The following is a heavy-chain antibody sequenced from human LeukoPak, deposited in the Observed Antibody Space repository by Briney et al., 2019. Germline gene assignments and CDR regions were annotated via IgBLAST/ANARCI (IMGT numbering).Heavy chain of an antibody. CDR2: INPNSGDT. CDR3: ARDRHWNQGNFDY. V-gene: IGHV1-2*02. Sequence: ASVKVSCKASGYTITGYYIHWVRQAPGQGLEWMGWINPNSGDTNYAQKFQGRVTTTRDTSINTAFMELSRLRSDDTAVYYCARDRHWNQGNFDYWGQGTLVTVSS. CDR1: GYTITGYY. J-gene: IGHJ4*02. D-gene: IGHD1-1*01.